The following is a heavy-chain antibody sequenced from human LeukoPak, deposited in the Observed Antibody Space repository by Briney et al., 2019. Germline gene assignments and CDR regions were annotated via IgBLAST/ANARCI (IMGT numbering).Heavy chain of an antibody. J-gene: IGHJ4*02. CDR1: GYTFTSYA. CDR3: ARAHYYDSSGYRHFDY. D-gene: IGHD3-22*01. CDR2: INAGNGNT. V-gene: IGHV1-3*03. Sequence: GESLKISCKASGYTFTSYAMHWVRQAPGQRLEWMGWINAGNGNTKYSQEFQGRVTITRDTSASTAYMELSSLRSEDMAVYYCARAHYYDSSGYRHFDYWGQGTLVTVSS.